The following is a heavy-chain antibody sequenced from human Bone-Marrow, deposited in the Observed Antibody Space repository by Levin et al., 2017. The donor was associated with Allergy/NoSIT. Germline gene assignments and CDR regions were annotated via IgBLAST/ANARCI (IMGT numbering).Heavy chain of an antibody. CDR2: IIPIFGTA. V-gene: IGHV1-69*13. J-gene: IGHJ1*01. CDR3: AREPSIAVAGEIEYFQH. CDR1: GGTFSSYA. Sequence: SVKVSCKASGGTFSSYAISWVRQAPGQGLEWMGGIIPIFGTANYAQKFQGRVTITADESTSTAYMELSSLRSEDTAVYYCAREPSIAVAGEIEYFQHWGQGTLVTVSS. D-gene: IGHD6-19*01.